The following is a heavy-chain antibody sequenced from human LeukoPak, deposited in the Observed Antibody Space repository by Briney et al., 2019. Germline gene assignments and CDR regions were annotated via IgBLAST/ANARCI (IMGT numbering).Heavy chain of an antibody. CDR3: TSGGMVSGDY. D-gene: IGHD2-8*01. Sequence: SETLSLTCTVSGGSINSYYWSWVRQPPGKGLEWIGYIYYSGSTNYNPSLKSRVTISRDTSKNQFSLKLRSVTAADTAVYYCTSGGMVSGDYWGHGTLVTVSS. CDR1: GGSINSYY. J-gene: IGHJ4*01. V-gene: IGHV4-59*01. CDR2: IYYSGST.